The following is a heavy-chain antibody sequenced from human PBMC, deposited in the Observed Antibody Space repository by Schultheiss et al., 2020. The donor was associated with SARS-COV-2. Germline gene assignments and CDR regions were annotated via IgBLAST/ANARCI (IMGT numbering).Heavy chain of an antibody. Sequence: SQTLSLTCAVSGGSISSYYWSWIRQPPGKGLEWIGRIYTSGSTNYNPSLKSRVTMSVDTSKNQFSLKLSSVTAADTAVYYCARGPDSGSYYAWFATWGQGTLVTVSS. CDR1: GGSISSYY. CDR3: ARGPDSGSYYAWFAT. CDR2: IYTSGST. D-gene: IGHD1-26*01. V-gene: IGHV4-4*07. J-gene: IGHJ5*02.